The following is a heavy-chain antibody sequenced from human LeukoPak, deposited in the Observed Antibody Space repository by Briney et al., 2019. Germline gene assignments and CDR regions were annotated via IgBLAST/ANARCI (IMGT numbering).Heavy chain of an antibody. D-gene: IGHD5-24*01. J-gene: IGHJ4*02. CDR2: IYYSGSS. V-gene: IGHV4-31*03. CDR3: ARNRDGYNSFDY. CDR1: GGSINNGGYY. Sequence: SETLSLTCTVSGGSINNGGYYWSWIRQHPGKGLEWIGYIYYSGSSYYNPSLRSRVTISVDTPKNHFSLKLSSVTAADTAVYYCARNRDGYNSFDYWGQGTLVTVSS.